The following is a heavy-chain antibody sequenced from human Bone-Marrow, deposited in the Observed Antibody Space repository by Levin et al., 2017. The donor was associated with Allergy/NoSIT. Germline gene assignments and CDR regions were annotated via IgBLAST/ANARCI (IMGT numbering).Heavy chain of an antibody. CDR1: GFTFSSYW. CDR2: IKQDGSEK. Sequence: PGGSLRLSCAASGFTFSSYWMSWVRQAPGKGLEWVANIKQDGSEKYYVDSVKGRFTISRDNAKNSLYLQMNSLRAEDTAVYYCARDTYYYGSGDSYFDYWGQGTLVTVSS. CDR3: ARDTYYYGSGDSYFDY. V-gene: IGHV3-7*04. J-gene: IGHJ4*02. D-gene: IGHD3-10*01.